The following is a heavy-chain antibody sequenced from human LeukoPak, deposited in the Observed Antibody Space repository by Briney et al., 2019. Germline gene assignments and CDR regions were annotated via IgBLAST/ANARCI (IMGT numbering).Heavy chain of an antibody. J-gene: IGHJ6*03. Sequence: KASETLSLTCAVYGESFSDYYWSWIRQPPGRGLEWIGEVNHGGTTNYNPSLKSRVIISADTSKNQFSLKLSSVTAADTAMYYCARHGYGYYYYYYMDVWGKGTTVTVSS. CDR3: ARHGYGYYYYYYMDV. CDR1: GESFSDYY. CDR2: VNHGGTT. V-gene: IGHV4-34*01. D-gene: IGHD5-18*01.